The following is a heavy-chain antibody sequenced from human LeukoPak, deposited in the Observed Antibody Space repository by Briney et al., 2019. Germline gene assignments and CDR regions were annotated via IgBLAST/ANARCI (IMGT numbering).Heavy chain of an antibody. Sequence: SETLSLTCTVSGGSIRSSSYYWGWIRQPPGKGLEWIGSIFYSGSTYYNPSLKSRVTISVDTSKNQFSLKLSSVAAADTAVYYCVRKGDGYNSGYFDLWGRGTLVTVSS. CDR2: IFYSGST. CDR1: GGSIRSSSYY. CDR3: VRKGDGYNSGYFDL. J-gene: IGHJ2*01. D-gene: IGHD5-24*01. V-gene: IGHV4-39*01.